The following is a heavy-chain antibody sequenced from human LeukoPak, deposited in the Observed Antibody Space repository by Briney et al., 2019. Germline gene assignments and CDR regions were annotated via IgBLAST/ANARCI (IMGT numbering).Heavy chain of an antibody. D-gene: IGHD3-9*01. CDR1: DCSFIDHY. J-gene: IGHJ4*02. Sequence: GASVKVSFKAIDCSFIDHYIHWVRQAPGQGLEWMGWMNPYNGGTKYAPKFQGRVTMTRDTSISTDYMELSRRRSDDTAVYYCARVPLRYFDWVLGYWGQGTLVTVSS. CDR3: ARVPLRYFDWVLGY. CDR2: MNPYNGGT. V-gene: IGHV1-2*02.